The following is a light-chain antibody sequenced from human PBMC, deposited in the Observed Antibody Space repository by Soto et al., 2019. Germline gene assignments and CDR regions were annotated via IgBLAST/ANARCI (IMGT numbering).Light chain of an antibody. CDR3: QQYYRWPQT. Sequence: EIVMTQSPATLSVSPGERATLSCRASQSLSFNLAWYQQKPGQAPRLLIYAASTRATGIPARFGGSGSGTEFTLTISSLQSEDFAVYYCQQYYRWPQTFGQGTKVEIK. V-gene: IGKV3-15*01. J-gene: IGKJ1*01. CDR2: AAS. CDR1: QSLSFN.